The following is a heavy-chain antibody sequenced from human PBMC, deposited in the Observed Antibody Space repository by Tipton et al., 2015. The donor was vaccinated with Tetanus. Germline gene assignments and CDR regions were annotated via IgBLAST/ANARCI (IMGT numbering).Heavy chain of an antibody. J-gene: IGHJ3*02. CDR1: GDSIRSGSHY. Sequence: TLSLTCIVSGDSIRSGSHYWNWIRQPPGMGLEWIGYIYYTGTTFYNPSLKGRVTISVDTSRNQFSLKVTSLTAADTAVYYCARPARGAVTGLAPDGFDIWGPGALVTVSS. CDR2: IYYTGTT. V-gene: IGHV4-31*03. CDR3: ARPARGAVTGLAPDGFDI. D-gene: IGHD6-19*01.